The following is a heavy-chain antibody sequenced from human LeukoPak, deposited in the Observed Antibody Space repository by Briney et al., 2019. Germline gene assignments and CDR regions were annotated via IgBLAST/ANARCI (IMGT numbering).Heavy chain of an antibody. D-gene: IGHD3-22*01. CDR2: IYYSGST. V-gene: IGHV4-31*03. CDR3: ATKEDYDSSGNAFDI. Sequence: SQTLSLTCTVSGGSISSGGYYWSWIRQHPGKGLEWIGYIYYSGSTYYNPSLKSRVTISVDTSKNQFSLKLSSVTAADTAVYYCATKEDYDSSGNAFDIWGQGTMVTVSS. J-gene: IGHJ3*02. CDR1: GGSISSGGYY.